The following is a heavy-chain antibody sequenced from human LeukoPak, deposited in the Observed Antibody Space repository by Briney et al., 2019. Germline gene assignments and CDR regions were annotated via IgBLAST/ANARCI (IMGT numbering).Heavy chain of an antibody. D-gene: IGHD3-10*01. J-gene: IGHJ6*03. CDR3: ARPPVREGWFYYYYMDV. V-gene: IGHV3-23*01. CDR1: GFTFSSYG. CDR2: ISGSGGSA. Sequence: GGSLRLSCAASGFTFSSYGMSWVRQAPGKGLEWVSAISGSGGSAYYADSVKGRFTISRDNAKNSLYLQMNSLRAEDTAVYYCARPPVREGWFYYYYMDVWGKGTTVTISS.